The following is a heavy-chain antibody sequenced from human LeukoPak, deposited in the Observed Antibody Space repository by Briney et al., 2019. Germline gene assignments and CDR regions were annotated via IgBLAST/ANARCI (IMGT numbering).Heavy chain of an antibody. CDR2: IYYSGST. CDR3: ARSYDSSGYYYLPFDY. CDR1: GGSINSNNW. V-gene: IGHV4-4*02. J-gene: IGHJ4*02. Sequence: SGTLSLTCAVSGGSINSNNWWSWVRQPPGKGLEWIGYIYYSGSTNYNPSLKSRVTISVDTSKNQFSLKLSSVTAADTAVYYCARSYDSSGYYYLPFDYWGQGTLVTVSS. D-gene: IGHD3-22*01.